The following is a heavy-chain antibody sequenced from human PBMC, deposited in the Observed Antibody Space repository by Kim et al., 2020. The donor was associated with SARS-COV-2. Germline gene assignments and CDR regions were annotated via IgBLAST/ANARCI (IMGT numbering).Heavy chain of an antibody. Sequence: GGSLRLSCIASGFPFNSYEMNWVRQAPGKGLEWISHISGSGTSIYYADSVQGRFTISRDNSKNSLYLQMNSLRAEDTALYYCTRGGGYYNQADFWGQGALVTVSS. CDR1: GFPFNSYE. CDR2: ISGSGTSI. V-gene: IGHV3-48*03. CDR3: TRGGGYYNQADF. D-gene: IGHD3-9*01. J-gene: IGHJ4*02.